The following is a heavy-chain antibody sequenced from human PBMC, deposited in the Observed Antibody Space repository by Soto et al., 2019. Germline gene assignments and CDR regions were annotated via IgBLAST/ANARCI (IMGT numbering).Heavy chain of an antibody. V-gene: IGHV3-23*01. D-gene: IGHD3-22*01. CDR1: GFTLSNYA. CDR2: LNGSGGST. J-gene: IGHJ4*02. CDR3: ARGLFAGKGSPPDY. Sequence: GGSLTLACAASGFTLSNYAMTWVRQAPGKGLEWVSGLNGSGGSTSSADTVKGWFAISRDKSKNTLYLQMNSLRDGDTAVYYCARGLFAGKGSPPDYWGQGTLVTVSS.